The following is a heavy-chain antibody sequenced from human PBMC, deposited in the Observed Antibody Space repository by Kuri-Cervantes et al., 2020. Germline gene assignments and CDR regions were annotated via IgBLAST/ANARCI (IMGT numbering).Heavy chain of an antibody. D-gene: IGHD5-18*01. Sequence: GESLKISCVASGFTFSSYAKSWVRQAPGKGLEWVSAISGSGGSTYYADSAKGRFTISRDNAKNTLYLQMNSLRAEDTAVYYCARGVDTALDAFDIWGQGTMVTVSS. CDR1: GFTFSSYA. CDR3: ARGVDTALDAFDI. V-gene: IGHV3-23*01. CDR2: ISGSGGST. J-gene: IGHJ3*02.